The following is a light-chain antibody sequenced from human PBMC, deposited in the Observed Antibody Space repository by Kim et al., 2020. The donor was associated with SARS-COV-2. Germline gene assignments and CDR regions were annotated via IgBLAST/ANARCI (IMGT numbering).Light chain of an antibody. CDR3: VLYMGSGIWV. J-gene: IGLJ3*02. CDR2: NTN. Sequence: QTVVTQEPSFSVSPGGTVTLTCGLSSGSVSTNYYPSWYHQTPGQAPRTLIYNTNIRSSGVPDRYSGSILGNKAALTITGAQADDESDYYCVLYMGSGIWVFGGGTKLTVL. V-gene: IGLV8-61*01. CDR1: SGSVSTNYY.